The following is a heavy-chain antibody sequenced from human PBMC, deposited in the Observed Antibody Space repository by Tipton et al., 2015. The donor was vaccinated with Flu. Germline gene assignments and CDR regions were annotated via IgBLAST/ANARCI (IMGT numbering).Heavy chain of an antibody. CDR2: IYFTGST. D-gene: IGHD3-22*01. CDR3: ARGQAYYYDTSGYYPWYFDL. CDR1: GGSISRYY. V-gene: IGHV4-59*01. Sequence: LRLSCTVSGGSISRYYWSWIRQPPGKGPEWIGYIYFTGSTKYNPSLKSRVTTSVDTSKNQFSLKLRSVTAADTAVYYCARGQAYYYDTSGYYPWYFDLWGRGTLVTVSS. J-gene: IGHJ2*01.